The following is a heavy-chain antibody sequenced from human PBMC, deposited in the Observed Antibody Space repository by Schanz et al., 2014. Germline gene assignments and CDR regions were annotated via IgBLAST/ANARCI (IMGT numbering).Heavy chain of an antibody. CDR3: ARIGGSVFDY. V-gene: IGHV3-23*04. J-gene: IGHJ4*02. D-gene: IGHD3-10*01. CDR2: ISASGGTT. Sequence: EVQLVESGGGLVKPGGSLRLSCATSGLTFTSAWMSWVRQAPGKGLEWVSAISASGGTTYYADSVKGRFTISRDNSKNTLYLQMNSLRAEDTAVYYCARIGGSVFDYWAQGTLVTVSS. CDR1: GLTFTSAW.